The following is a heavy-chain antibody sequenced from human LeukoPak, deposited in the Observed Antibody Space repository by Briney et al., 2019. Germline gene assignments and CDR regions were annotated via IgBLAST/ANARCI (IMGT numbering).Heavy chain of an antibody. CDR1: GYTFTSYD. J-gene: IGHJ4*02. CDR3: AREGGITMIVGRGIFDY. V-gene: IGHV1-8*03. D-gene: IGHD3-22*01. Sequence: GASVKVSCKASGYTFTSYDINWVRQATGQGLEWMGWMNPNSGNTGYAQKFQGRVTITRNTSISTAYMELSRLRSDDTAVYYCAREGGITMIVGRGIFDYWGQGTLVTVSS. CDR2: MNPNSGNT.